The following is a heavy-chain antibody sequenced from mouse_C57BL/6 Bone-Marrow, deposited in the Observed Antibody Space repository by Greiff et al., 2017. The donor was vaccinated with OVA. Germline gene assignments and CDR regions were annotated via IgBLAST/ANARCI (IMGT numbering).Heavy chain of an antibody. CDR3: ARSEGRGDYFDY. J-gene: IGHJ2*01. CDR1: GYTFTSYW. Sequence: QVQLQQPGAELVKPGASVKMSCKASGYTFTSYWITWVKQRPGQGLEWIGDIYPGSGSTNYNEKFKSKATLTVDTSSSTAYMQLSSLTSEDSAVYYCARSEGRGDYFDYWGQGTTLTVSS. CDR2: IYPGSGST. V-gene: IGHV1-55*01. D-gene: IGHD3-3*01.